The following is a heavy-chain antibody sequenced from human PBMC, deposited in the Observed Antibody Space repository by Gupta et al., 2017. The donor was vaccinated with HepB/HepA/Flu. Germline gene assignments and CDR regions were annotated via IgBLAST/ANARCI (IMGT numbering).Heavy chain of an antibody. J-gene: IGHJ6*02. CDR1: GFTFSSYG. D-gene: IGHD4-17*01. CDR3: ASTVTTVLHYYYGMDV. CDR2: ISYDGSNK. Sequence: QVQLVESGGGVVQPGRSLRLSCAASGFTFSSYGMHLVRNAPGKGLEWVAVISYDGSNKYYADSVKGRFTISRDNSKNTLYLQMNSLRAEDTAVYYCASTVTTVLHYYYGMDVWGQGTTVTVSS. V-gene: IGHV3-30*03.